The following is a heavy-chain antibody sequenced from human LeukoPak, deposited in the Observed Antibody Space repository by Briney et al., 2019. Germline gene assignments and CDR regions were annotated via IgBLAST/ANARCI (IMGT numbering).Heavy chain of an antibody. Sequence: GESLRLSCEASGFTFSSYAMNWVRQAPGKGLEWVSYISSSGSIIYYADSVKGRFTISRDNAKNSLYLQMNSLRAEDTAVYYCARGGLPKPFDYWGQGTLVTVSS. V-gene: IGHV3-48*03. CDR2: ISSSGSII. CDR3: ARGGLPKPFDY. CDR1: GFTFSSYA. J-gene: IGHJ4*02. D-gene: IGHD1-14*01.